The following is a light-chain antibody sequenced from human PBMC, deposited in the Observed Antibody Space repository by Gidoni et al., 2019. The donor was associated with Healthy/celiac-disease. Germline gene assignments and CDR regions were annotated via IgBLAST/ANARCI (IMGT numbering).Light chain of an antibody. J-gene: IGKJ1*01. CDR1: QSISSY. CDR3: QQSYSTPWT. V-gene: IGKV1-39*01. Sequence: DIQMTPCPSSLSASVGDRVTITCRASQSISSYLNWYQQKPGKAPKLLIYAASSLQSGVPSRFSGSGSGTDFTLTISSLQPEDFATYYCQQSYSTPWTFGQGTKVEIK. CDR2: AAS.